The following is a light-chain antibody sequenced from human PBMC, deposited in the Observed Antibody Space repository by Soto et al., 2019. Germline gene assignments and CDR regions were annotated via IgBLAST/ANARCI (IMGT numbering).Light chain of an antibody. Sequence: DIQMTQSPSSLSASVGDRVTITCRASQGISNYLTWYQQKPGKVPTLLIYAASTLQSGVPSRFSGSGSGTDFTLTISSLQPDDVATYYCQKYNSAPQTFGQGTKVEIK. CDR1: QGISNY. CDR3: QKYNSAPQT. CDR2: AAS. J-gene: IGKJ1*01. V-gene: IGKV1-27*01.